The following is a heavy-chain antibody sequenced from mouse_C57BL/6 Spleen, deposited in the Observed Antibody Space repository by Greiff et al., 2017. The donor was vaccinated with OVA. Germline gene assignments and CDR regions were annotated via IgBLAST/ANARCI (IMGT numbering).Heavy chain of an antibody. J-gene: IGHJ2*01. CDR2: INPNNGGT. D-gene: IGHD1-1*01. CDR3: ARKRRITTVVPFDY. CDR1: GYTFTDYY. Sequence: EVQLQQSGPELVKPGASVKISCKASGYTFTDYYMNWVKQSHGKSLEWIGDINPNNGGTSYNQKFKGKATLTVDKSSSTAYMELRSLTSEDSAVYYCARKRRITTVVPFDYWGQGTTLTVSS. V-gene: IGHV1-26*01.